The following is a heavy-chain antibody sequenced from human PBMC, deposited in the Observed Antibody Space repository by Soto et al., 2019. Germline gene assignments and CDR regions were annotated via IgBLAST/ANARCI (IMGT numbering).Heavy chain of an antibody. CDR1: GCSISSSSYY. J-gene: IGHJ6*02. V-gene: IGHV4-39*01. CDR3: ARGLGYSYGYVYYYYGMDV. CDR2: IYYSGST. Sequence: SETLSLTCTVSGCSISSSSYYWVWIRQPPGKGLEWIGSIYYSGSTYYNPSLKSRVTISVDTSKNQFSLKLSSVTAADTAVYYCARGLGYSYGYVYYYYGMDVWGQGTTVTVSS. D-gene: IGHD5-18*01.